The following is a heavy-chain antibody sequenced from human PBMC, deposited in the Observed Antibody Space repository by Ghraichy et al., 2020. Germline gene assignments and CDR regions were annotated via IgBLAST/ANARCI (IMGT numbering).Heavy chain of an antibody. J-gene: IGHJ4*02. CDR1: GGSISSYY. CDR3: ASFETGTASFDY. Sequence: ESLNISCTVSGGSISSYYWSWIRQPPGKGLEWIGYIYYSGSTNYNPSLKSRVTISVDTSKNQFSLKLSSVTAADTAVYYCASFETGTASFDYWGQGTLVTVSS. CDR2: IYYSGST. V-gene: IGHV4-59*08. D-gene: IGHD1-7*01.